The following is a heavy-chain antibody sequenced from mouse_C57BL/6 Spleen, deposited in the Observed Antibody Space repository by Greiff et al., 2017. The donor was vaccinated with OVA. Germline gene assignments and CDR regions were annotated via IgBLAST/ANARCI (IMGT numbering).Heavy chain of an antibody. D-gene: IGHD2-3*01. CDR3: TRDGLYYFDY. Sequence: VKLVESGAELVRPGASVTLSCKASGYTFTDYEMHWVKQTPVHGLEWIGAIDPETGGTAYNQKFKGKAILTADKSSSTAYMELRSLTSEDSAVYYCTRDGLYYFDYWGQGTTLTVSS. V-gene: IGHV1-15*01. J-gene: IGHJ2*01. CDR2: IDPETGGT. CDR1: GYTFTDYE.